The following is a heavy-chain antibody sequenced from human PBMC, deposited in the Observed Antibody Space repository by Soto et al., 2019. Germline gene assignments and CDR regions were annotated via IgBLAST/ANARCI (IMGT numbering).Heavy chain of an antibody. CDR2: IYYSGST. D-gene: IGHD3-10*01. J-gene: IGHJ4*02. Sequence: SETLSLTCTVSGGSISSGGYYWSWIRQHPGKGLEWIGYIYYSGSTYYNPSLKSRVTISVDTSKNQFSLKLSSVTAADTAVYYCARDGNYGSGSYYFDYWGQGTLVTVSS. CDR3: ARDGNYGSGSYYFDY. CDR1: GGSISSGGYY. V-gene: IGHV4-31*03.